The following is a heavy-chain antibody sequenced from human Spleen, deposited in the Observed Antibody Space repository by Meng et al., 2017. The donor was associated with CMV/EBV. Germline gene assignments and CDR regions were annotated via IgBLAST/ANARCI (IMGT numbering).Heavy chain of an antibody. Sequence: SETLSLTCTVSGGSVSSGSYYWSWLRQPPGKGLEWIGYISYIGSTNYNPSLKSRVTISVDTAKNQFFLKLSSVTAADTAVYYCAIGGRYVASARYYLDAYDIWGQGTVVTVSS. V-gene: IGHV4-61*01. CDR1: GGSVSSGSYY. CDR2: ISYIGST. D-gene: IGHD4/OR15-4a*01. CDR3: AIGGRYVASARYYLDAYDI. J-gene: IGHJ3*02.